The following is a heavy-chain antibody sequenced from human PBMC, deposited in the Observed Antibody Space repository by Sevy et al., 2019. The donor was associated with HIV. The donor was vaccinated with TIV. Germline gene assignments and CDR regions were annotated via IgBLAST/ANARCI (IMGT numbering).Heavy chain of an antibody. D-gene: IGHD3-3*01. V-gene: IGHV1-2*02. Sequence: ASVKVSCKTSGYTFTGNYIHWVRQAPGQGLEWMGWINTNSGDTATKYAQKFQGRVTMTSDRSTNTVYMDLTRLSPDNKAVYYCAREGYDIWSGYYAPYFDYWGQGTLVTVSS. CDR1: GYTFTGNY. CDR2: INTNSGDTAT. J-gene: IGHJ4*02. CDR3: AREGYDIWSGYYAPYFDY.